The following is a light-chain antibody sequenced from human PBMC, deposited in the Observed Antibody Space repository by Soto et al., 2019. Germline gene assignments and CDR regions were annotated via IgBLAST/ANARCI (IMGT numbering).Light chain of an antibody. J-gene: IGKJ1*01. CDR3: QNYNQYSRT. CDR2: NAS. Sequence: DVKMTQSPSTLSASVGDRVTITCRASQSISGWLAWYQQKPGKAPKLLIYNASSLKSGVPSRFSGSGFGTEFTLTISSLQPDDSATYYCQNYNQYSRTFGQGTKVDIK. CDR1: QSISGW. V-gene: IGKV1-5*01.